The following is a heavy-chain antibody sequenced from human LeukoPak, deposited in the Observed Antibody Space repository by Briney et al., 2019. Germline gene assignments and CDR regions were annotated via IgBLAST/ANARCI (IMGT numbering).Heavy chain of an antibody. V-gene: IGHV4-39*01. D-gene: IGHD6-19*01. CDR1: GGSISSSSYY. J-gene: IGHJ4*02. Sequence: SETLSLTCTVSGGSISSSSYYWGWIRQPPGKGLEWIGSIYYSGSTYYNPSLKSRVTISVDTSKNQFSLKLSSVTAADTAVYYCARHDDSSGWHVGFDYWGQGTLVTVSS. CDR2: IYYSGST. CDR3: ARHDDSSGWHVGFDY.